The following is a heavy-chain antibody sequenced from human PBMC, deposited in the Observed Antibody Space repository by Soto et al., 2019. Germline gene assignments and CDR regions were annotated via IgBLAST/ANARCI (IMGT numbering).Heavy chain of an antibody. CDR2: IDWDDDK. J-gene: IGHJ4*02. Sequence: ESGPTLVNPTQTLTLTCTFSGFSLSTSGMCVSWIRQPPGKALEWLALIDWDDDKYYSTSLKTRLTISKDTSKNQVVLTMTNMDPVDTATYYCARSKTNGNSILTGYYGSPEPRYYFDYWGQGTLVTVSS. CDR3: ARSKTNGNSILTGYYGSPEPRYYFDY. D-gene: IGHD3-9*01. CDR1: GFSLSTSGMC. V-gene: IGHV2-70*01.